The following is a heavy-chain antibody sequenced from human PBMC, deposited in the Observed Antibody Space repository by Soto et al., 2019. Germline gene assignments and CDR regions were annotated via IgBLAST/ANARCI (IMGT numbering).Heavy chain of an antibody. CDR2: ISGSGGST. CDR3: AKAVATIQGLRAYYYYYMDV. D-gene: IGHD5-12*01. V-gene: IGHV3-23*01. Sequence: GGSLRLSCAASGFTFSSYAMSWVRQAPGKGLEWVSAISGSGGSTYYADSVKGRFTISRDNSKNTLYLQMNSLRAEDTAVYYCAKAVATIQGLRAYYYYYMDVWGKGTTVTVSS. CDR1: GFTFSSYA. J-gene: IGHJ6*03.